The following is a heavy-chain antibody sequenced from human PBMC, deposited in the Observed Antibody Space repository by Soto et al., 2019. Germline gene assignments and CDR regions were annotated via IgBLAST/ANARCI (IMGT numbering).Heavy chain of an antibody. V-gene: IGHV1-69*13. CDR1: GYTFTSYT. CDR2: IIPIFGTA. J-gene: IGHJ6*02. D-gene: IGHD1-7*01. Sequence: ASVKVSCKASGYTFTSYTISWVRQAPGQGLEWMGGIIPIFGTANYAQKFQGRVTITADESTGTAYMELSSLRSEDTAVYYCAGPPELTRIYYYYGMDVWGQGTTVTVSS. CDR3: AGPPELTRIYYYYGMDV.